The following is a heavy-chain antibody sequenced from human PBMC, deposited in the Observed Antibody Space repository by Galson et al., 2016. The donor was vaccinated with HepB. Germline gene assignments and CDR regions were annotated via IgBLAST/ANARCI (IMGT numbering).Heavy chain of an antibody. J-gene: IGHJ4*02. CDR3: AKDGRIYCSSASCHDHFHY. CDR1: GFIFGNYA. CDR2: TSYDGSNK. V-gene: IGHV3-30*18. D-gene: IGHD2-2*01. Sequence: SLRLSCAASGFIFGNYAMTWVRQAPGEGLEWVAVTSYDGSNKKYADSVKGRFTISRDNSKKTLYLQMNSLRAEDTAVYYCAKDGRIYCSSASCHDHFHYWGQGTLVTVSS.